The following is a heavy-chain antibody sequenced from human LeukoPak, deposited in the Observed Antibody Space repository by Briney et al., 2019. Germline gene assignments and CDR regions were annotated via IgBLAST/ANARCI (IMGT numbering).Heavy chain of an antibody. V-gene: IGHV4-61*02. Sequence: PSETLSLTCTVSGGSISSGSYYWSWIRQPAGKGLEWIGRIYTSGSTNYNPSLKSRVTISVDTSKNQFSLKLSSVTAADTAVYYCARAIMITFGGVIDIDAFDIWGQGTMVTVSS. CDR3: ARAIMITFGGVIDIDAFDI. CDR2: IYTSGST. CDR1: GGSISSGSYY. D-gene: IGHD3-16*02. J-gene: IGHJ3*02.